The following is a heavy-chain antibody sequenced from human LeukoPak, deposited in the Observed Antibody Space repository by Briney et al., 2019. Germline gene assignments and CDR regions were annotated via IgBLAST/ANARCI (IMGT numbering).Heavy chain of an antibody. CDR2: IYYSGST. J-gene: IGHJ4*02. CDR1: GGSISSSSYY. V-gene: IGHV4-39*01. Sequence: SETLSLTCTVSGGSISSSSYYWGWIRQPPGKGLEWIGSIYYSGSTYYNPSLKSRVTISVDTSKNQFSLKLSSVTAADTAVYYCAGLYGYGTLDYWGQGTLVTVSS. CDR3: AGLYGYGTLDY. D-gene: IGHD5-18*01.